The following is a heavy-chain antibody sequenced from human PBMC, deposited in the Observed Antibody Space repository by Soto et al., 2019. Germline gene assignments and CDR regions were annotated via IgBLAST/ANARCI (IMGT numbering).Heavy chain of an antibody. Sequence: QVQLVQSGAEVRKPGSSVKVSCKASGGTFNYNTVNWVRQAPGQGLEWIGGLVPICGTPNYAQKFQGRVTIIADDSTSTAYMELNSLTFEDTAVYYGASGSGLNWFDPWGQGTLVTVSS. CDR2: LVPICGTP. D-gene: IGHD6-19*01. CDR3: ASGSGLNWFDP. V-gene: IGHV1-69*12. CDR1: GGTFNYNT. J-gene: IGHJ5*02.